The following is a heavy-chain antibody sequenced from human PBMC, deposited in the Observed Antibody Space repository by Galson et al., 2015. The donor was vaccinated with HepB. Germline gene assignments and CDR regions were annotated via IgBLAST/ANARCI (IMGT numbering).Heavy chain of an antibody. V-gene: IGHV3-33*01. CDR2: IWFDGSNK. J-gene: IGHJ3*02. CDR3: ARGQQSPNGAFDI. D-gene: IGHD6-13*01. Sequence: SLRLSCAASDFTFRNYAMHWVRQAPGKGLEWVAIIWFDGSNKFYADTVKGRFTISGDNSKNTLYLQLNSLRAEDTAVYYCARGQQSPNGAFDIWGPGTLVTVSS. CDR1: DFTFRNYA.